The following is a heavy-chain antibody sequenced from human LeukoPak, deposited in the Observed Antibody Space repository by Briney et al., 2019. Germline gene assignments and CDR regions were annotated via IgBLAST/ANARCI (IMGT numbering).Heavy chain of an antibody. CDR2: MNPNSGNT. CDR1: GYTFTSYD. CDR3: ARGGGIEDYYYYMDV. D-gene: IGHD3-16*01. Sequence: ASVEVSCKASGYTFTSYDINWVRQATGQGLEWMGWMNPNSGNTGYAQKFQGRVTITRNTSISTAYMELSSLRSEDTAVYYCARGGGIEDYYYYMDVWGKGTTVTVSS. J-gene: IGHJ6*03. V-gene: IGHV1-8*03.